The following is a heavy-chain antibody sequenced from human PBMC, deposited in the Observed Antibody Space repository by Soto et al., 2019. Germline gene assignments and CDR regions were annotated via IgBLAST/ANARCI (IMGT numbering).Heavy chain of an antibody. CDR3: ARDFRTYSHGVDV. J-gene: IGHJ6*02. V-gene: IGHV1-2*02. CDR2: INPSSGGT. CDR1: GYPFTGPY. Sequence: QAQLVQSGTEVKKPGASVKVSCKASGYPFTGPYIYWVRQAPGQGLEWMVWINPSSGGTEFAEKLKGSVTVTRDTSIRTVFLGLNCLTSDDTGVYFCARDFRTYSHGVDVWGQGTAVTVSS. D-gene: IGHD4-4*01.